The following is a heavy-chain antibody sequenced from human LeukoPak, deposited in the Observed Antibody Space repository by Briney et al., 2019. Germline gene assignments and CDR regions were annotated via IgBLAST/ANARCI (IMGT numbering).Heavy chain of an antibody. V-gene: IGHV3-66*01. CDR3: ARERVPGGSGSYYRGWFDP. J-gene: IGHJ5*02. D-gene: IGHD3-10*01. Sequence: GGSLRLSCAASGFTVSSNYMSWVRQAPGKGLEWVSVIYSGGDTYYADSVKGRFTISRDNSKNTLYLQMNSLRAEDTAVYYCARERVPGGSGSYYRGWFDPWGQGTLVTVPS. CDR2: IYSGGDT. CDR1: GFTVSSNY.